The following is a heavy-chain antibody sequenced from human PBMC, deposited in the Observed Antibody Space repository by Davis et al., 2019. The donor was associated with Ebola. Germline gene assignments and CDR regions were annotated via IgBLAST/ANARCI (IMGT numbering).Heavy chain of an antibody. J-gene: IGHJ6*02. Sequence: SLKISCAASGFTFDDYAMHWVRQAPGKGLEWVSGISWNSGSIGYADSVKGRFTISRDNAKNSLYLQMNSLRAEDTALYYCAKDGVAAAGLYYYGMDVWGQGTTVTVSS. CDR1: GFTFDDYA. CDR2: ISWNSGSI. CDR3: AKDGVAAAGLYYYGMDV. V-gene: IGHV3-9*01. D-gene: IGHD6-13*01.